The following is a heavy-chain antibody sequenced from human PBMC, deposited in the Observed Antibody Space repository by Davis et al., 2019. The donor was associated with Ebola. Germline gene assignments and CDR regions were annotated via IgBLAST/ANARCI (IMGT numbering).Heavy chain of an antibody. J-gene: IGHJ4*02. V-gene: IGHV3-48*01. CDR3: AKHGTPTAI. D-gene: IGHD2-2*01. CDR1: GFTFSSYS. Sequence: GESLKISCAASGFTFSSYSMNWVRQAPGKGLEWVSYISSSSSTIYYADSVKGRFTISRGNAKNSLYLQMNTLRAEDTAVYFCAKHGTPTAIGGQGTLVTVSS. CDR2: ISSSSSTI.